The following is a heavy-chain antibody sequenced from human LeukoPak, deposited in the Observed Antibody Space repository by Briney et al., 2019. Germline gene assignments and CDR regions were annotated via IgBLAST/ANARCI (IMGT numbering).Heavy chain of an antibody. CDR3: ARGFRVLRQGYYMDV. D-gene: IGHD5/OR15-5a*01. V-gene: IGHV4-39*07. CDR2: IYYSGST. Sequence: SETLSLTCTVSGGSISSSSYYWGWIRQSPGKGLEWIGSIYYSGSTYYNPSLKSRVTISVDTSKNQLSLKLSSVTAADTAVYYCARGFRVLRQGYYMDVWGKGTTVTVSS. CDR1: GGSISSSSYY. J-gene: IGHJ6*03.